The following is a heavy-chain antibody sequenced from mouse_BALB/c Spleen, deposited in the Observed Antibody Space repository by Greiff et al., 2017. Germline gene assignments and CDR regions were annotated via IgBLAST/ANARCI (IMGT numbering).Heavy chain of an antibody. Sequence: EVQLQESGPGLVKPSQSLSLTCTVTGYSITSDYAWNWIRQFPGNKLEWMGYISYSGSTSYNPSLKSRISITRDTSKNQFFLQLNSVTTEDTATYYCARGLMESYRGQGTTLTVSS. CDR2: ISYSGST. CDR3: ARGLMESY. D-gene: IGHD6-5*01. CDR1: GYSITSDYA. V-gene: IGHV3-2*02. J-gene: IGHJ2*01.